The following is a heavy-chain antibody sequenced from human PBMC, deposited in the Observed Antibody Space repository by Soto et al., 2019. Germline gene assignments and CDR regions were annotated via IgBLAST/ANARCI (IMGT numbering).Heavy chain of an antibody. V-gene: IGHV4-59*11. CDR1: GGSINNHY. Sequence: QVQLQESGPGLVKPSETLSLTCTVSGGSINNHYWSWIRQPPAKGLERLGYVYYNGFTNYNPSLKSRVTMAVDTSKNQVSLNLTSPTAADTATYYFARANWYAEYWGQGIPVTVSS. D-gene: IGHD1-20*01. CDR2: VYYNGFT. CDR3: ARANWYAEY. J-gene: IGHJ4*02.